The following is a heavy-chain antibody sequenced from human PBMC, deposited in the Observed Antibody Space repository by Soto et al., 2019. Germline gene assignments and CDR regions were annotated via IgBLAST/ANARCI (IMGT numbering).Heavy chain of an antibody. D-gene: IGHD6-13*01. CDR1: GYTFTSYD. J-gene: IGHJ6*04. V-gene: IGHV1-8*01. CDR2: MNPNSGNT. CDR3: ERGTSSCSRYYYYYGMXV. Sequence: ASVKVSCKAAGYTFTSYDINWVRQATGQGLEWMGWMNPNSGNTGYAQKSQGRVTMTRNTSISTAYMELSSLRSEDTAVYYCERGTSSCSRYYYYYGMXVWGKGLTVGVXS.